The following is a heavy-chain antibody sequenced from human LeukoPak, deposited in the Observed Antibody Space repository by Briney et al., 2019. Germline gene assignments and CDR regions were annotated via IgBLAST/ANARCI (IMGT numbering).Heavy chain of an antibody. CDR2: ISGSGGST. D-gene: IGHD2-2*01. CDR1: GFTFSSYA. CDR3: AKVRCSSTSCYPNWFDP. J-gene: IGHJ5*02. V-gene: IGHV3-23*01. Sequence: GGSPRLSRAASGFTFSSYAMSWVRQAPGKGLEWVSAISGSGGSTYYADSVKGRFTISRDNSKNTLYLQMNSLRAEDTAVYYRAKVRCSSTSCYPNWFDPWGQGTLVTVSS.